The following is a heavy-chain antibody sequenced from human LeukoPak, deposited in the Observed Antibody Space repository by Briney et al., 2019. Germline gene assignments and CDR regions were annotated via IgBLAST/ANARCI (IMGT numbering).Heavy chain of an antibody. CDR2: IIPIFGTA. D-gene: IGHD1-7*01. V-gene: IGHV1-69*06. J-gene: IGHJ4*02. Sequence: ASVKVSCKASGGTFSSYAISWVRQAPGQGLEWMGRIIPIFGTANYAQRFQGRVTITADKSTSTAYMELSSLRSEDTAVYYCARGYNWNSGGYFDYWGQGPLVTVSS. CDR1: GGTFSSYA. CDR3: ARGYNWNSGGYFDY.